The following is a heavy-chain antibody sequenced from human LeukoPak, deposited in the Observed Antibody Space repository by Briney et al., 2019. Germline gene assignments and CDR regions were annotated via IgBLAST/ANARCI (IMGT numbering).Heavy chain of an antibody. V-gene: IGHV4-39*07. CDR1: GGSISSSSYY. CDR2: IYYSGST. J-gene: IGHJ5*02. CDR3: AGVKNYANWFDP. D-gene: IGHD3-16*01. Sequence: SETLSLTCTVSGGSISSSSYYWGWIRQPPGKGLEWIGSIYYSGSTYYNPSLKSRVTISVDTSKNQVSLMLSSVTAADTAVYYCAGVKNYANWFDPWGQGTLVTVSS.